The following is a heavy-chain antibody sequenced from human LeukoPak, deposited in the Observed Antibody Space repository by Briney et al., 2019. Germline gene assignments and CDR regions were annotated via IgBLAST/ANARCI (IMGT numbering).Heavy chain of an antibody. CDR1: GGSISSCY. CDR3: AVLGNYALNY. Sequence: TSETLSLTCTVSGGSISSCYWSWIRRPPGKGLEWIGYLYYSGSTNYNPSLKSRVTISVDTSKNQLSLKLSSVTAADTAVYYCAVLGNYALNYWGQGTLVTVSS. V-gene: IGHV4-59*13. D-gene: IGHD1-7*01. CDR2: LYYSGST. J-gene: IGHJ4*02.